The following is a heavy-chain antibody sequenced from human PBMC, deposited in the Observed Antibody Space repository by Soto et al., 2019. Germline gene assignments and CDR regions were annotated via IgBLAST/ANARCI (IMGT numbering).Heavy chain of an antibody. CDR2: IKSQSDGGAT. V-gene: IGHV3-15*01. CDR1: GFLFSNAW. Sequence: GGSLRLSCAASGFLFSNAWMSWVRQGPGKGLEWVARIKSQSDGGATEYAAVVKGRFTISRDDSNNAVYLQMDSLTSDDTGVYYCTKDPIKLWPYDYWGQGTPVTVSS. CDR3: TKDPIKLWPYDY. J-gene: IGHJ4*02. D-gene: IGHD3-16*01.